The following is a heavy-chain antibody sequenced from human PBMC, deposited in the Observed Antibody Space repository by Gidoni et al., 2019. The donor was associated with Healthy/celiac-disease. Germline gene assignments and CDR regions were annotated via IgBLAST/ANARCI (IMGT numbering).Heavy chain of an antibody. CDR3: ARGDITGTTSRRSYYFDY. CDR1: GGSFSGYY. J-gene: IGHJ4*02. CDR2: INHSGST. V-gene: IGHV4-34*01. D-gene: IGHD1-20*01. Sequence: QVQLQQWGAVLLKPSETLSLTCAVYGGSFSGYYWSWIRQPPGKGLEWIGEINHSGSTNYNPSLKSRVTISVDTSKNQFSLKLSSVTAADTAVYYCARGDITGTTSRRSYYFDYWGQGTLVTVSS.